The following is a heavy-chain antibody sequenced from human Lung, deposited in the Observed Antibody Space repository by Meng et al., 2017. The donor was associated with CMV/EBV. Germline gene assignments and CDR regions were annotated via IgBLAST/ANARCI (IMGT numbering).Heavy chain of an antibody. CDR2: MNPNSGDA. Sequence: YAFTSYAVHWVRQATGQGLEWMGWMNPNSGDADSAQKFQGRVTMTGNTSINTAYMELSSLRSEDAALYYCARGFRFRSGYHSSPLDYWGQGALVTVSS. CDR3: ARGFRFRSGYHSSPLDY. J-gene: IGHJ4*02. CDR1: YAFTSYA. D-gene: IGHD3-3*01. V-gene: IGHV1-8*01.